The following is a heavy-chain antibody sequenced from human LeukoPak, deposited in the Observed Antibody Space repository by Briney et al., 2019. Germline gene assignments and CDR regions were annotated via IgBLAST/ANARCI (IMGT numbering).Heavy chain of an antibody. Sequence: QSGGSLRLSCAVSGSTLTEHAWSWVRQAPGEGLEWVSGIIDVGGTYYADSVKGRFTISRDSSKNTLYLQMNSLRAEDTAVYYCASPRGSGGATEPYSFDSGGRGPLVPVSS. J-gene: IGHJ4*02. D-gene: IGHD1-26*01. V-gene: IGHV3-23*01. CDR3: ASPRGSGGATEPYSFDS. CDR2: IIDVGGT. CDR1: GSTLTEHA.